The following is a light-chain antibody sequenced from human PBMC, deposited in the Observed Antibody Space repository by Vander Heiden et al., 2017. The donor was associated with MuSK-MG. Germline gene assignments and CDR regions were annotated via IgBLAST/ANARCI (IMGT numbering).Light chain of an antibody. CDR3: QQDGNLPRT. J-gene: IGKJ1*01. V-gene: IGKV1-33*01. Sequence: DIQMTQSPSSLSAFVGDRVTFTCQASQDITDYLNWYQQKPGKAPNLVIYDASLLETGVPSRLSGSGSGTNFTFTISSLQPEDVATYYCQQDGNLPRTFGQGTKVX. CDR2: DAS. CDR1: QDITDY.